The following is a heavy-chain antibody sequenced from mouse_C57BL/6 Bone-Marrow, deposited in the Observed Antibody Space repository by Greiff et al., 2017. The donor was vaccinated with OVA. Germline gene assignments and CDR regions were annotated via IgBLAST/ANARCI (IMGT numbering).Heavy chain of an antibody. Sequence: VKLMESGPGLVQPSQSLSITCTVSGFSLTSYGVHWVRQSPGKGLEWLGVIWSGGSTDYNAAFISRLSISKDNSKSQVFFKMNSLQADDTAIYYCALTVVAFYWYFDVWGTGTTVTVSS. V-gene: IGHV2-2*01. CDR2: IWSGGST. CDR1: GFSLTSYG. D-gene: IGHD1-1*01. J-gene: IGHJ1*03. CDR3: ALTVVAFYWYFDV.